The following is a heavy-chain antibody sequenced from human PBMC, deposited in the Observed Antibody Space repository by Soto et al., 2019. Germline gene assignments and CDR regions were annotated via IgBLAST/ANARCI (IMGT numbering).Heavy chain of an antibody. Sequence: QLQLQESGPGLVKPSETLSLTCTVSGGSISSSSYYWGWIRQPPGKGLEWIGSIYYSESTYYNPSLKSRVTVSVDTSKDQYSLQLSSVTAADTAVYYCARHETREVAGLGVDYWGQGTLVTVSS. CDR1: GGSISSSSYY. J-gene: IGHJ4*02. D-gene: IGHD6-19*01. V-gene: IGHV4-39*01. CDR3: ARHETREVAGLGVDY. CDR2: IYYSEST.